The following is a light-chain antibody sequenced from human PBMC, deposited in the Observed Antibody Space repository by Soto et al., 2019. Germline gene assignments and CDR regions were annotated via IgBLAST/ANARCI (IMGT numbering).Light chain of an antibody. Sequence: EIVMTQSPATLSVSPGERATLSCMASQSVISTFAWYQQKPCQAHSHLIYGASTTATGIPARFSGSGSGTDFTLTLSGVEPEDFAVYYCQQYGNWPPLTFGGGTKVEIK. V-gene: IGKV3-15*01. CDR2: GAS. CDR3: QQYGNWPPLT. J-gene: IGKJ4*01. CDR1: QSVIST.